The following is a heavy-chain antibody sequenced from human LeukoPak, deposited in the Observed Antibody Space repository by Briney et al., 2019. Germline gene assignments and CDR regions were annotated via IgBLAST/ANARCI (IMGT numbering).Heavy chain of an antibody. Sequence: PSETLSLTCAVSGGYISSSSYYWDWIRQPSGRGPGWIGSIYYSGSTYYNPSLKSRVTIFLDKSKNQFSLKLASVTAADTAVYYCARRRYYDSTGYLDWGQGTLVTVSS. V-gene: IGHV4-39*01. CDR1: GGYISSSSYY. D-gene: IGHD3-22*01. J-gene: IGHJ1*01. CDR3: ARRRYYDSTGYLD. CDR2: IYYSGST.